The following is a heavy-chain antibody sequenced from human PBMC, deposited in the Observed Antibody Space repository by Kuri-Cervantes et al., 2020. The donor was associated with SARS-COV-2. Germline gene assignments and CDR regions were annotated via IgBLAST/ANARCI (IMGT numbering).Heavy chain of an antibody. CDR1: AGSISSTNYY. D-gene: IGHD2-2*02. CDR2: MYYSGST. CDR3: ARSYCTSTSCYRRADFDY. V-gene: IGHV4-39*01. J-gene: IGHJ4*02. Sequence: SETLSLTCTVSAGSISSTNYYWGWIRQPPGKGLEWIGTMYYSGSTYYNPSLKSRVTISGDTSKNQLSLKLSSVTATDTAVYYCARSYCTSTSCYRRADFDYWGQGALVTVSS.